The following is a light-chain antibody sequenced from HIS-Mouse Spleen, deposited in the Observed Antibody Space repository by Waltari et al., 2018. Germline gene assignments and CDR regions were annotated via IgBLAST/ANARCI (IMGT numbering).Light chain of an antibody. V-gene: IGLV3-10*01. CDR1: ALPKKY. CDR3: YSTDSSGNHRV. J-gene: IGLJ2*01. CDR2: DS. Sequence: SYELTQPPSVSVSPGQTARITCSGDALPKKYAYEDSKRPSGIPERFSGSSSGTMATLTISGAQVEDEADYYCYSTDSSGNHRVFGGGTKLTVL.